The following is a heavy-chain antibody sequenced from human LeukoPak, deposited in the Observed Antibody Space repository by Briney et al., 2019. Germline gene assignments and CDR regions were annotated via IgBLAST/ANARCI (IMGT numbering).Heavy chain of an antibody. CDR3: AKDRVSSGYYESLPDY. J-gene: IGHJ4*02. D-gene: IGHD3-22*01. CDR2: IRGSGGST. CDR1: GFTFRSYA. V-gene: IGHV3-23*01. Sequence: GGSLRLSCAASGFTFRSYAMSWVRQAPGKGLEWVSAIRGSGGSTYYADSVKGRFTISRDNFKNTLYLEMNSLRAEDTAVYYCAKDRVSSGYYESLPDYWGQGTLVTVSS.